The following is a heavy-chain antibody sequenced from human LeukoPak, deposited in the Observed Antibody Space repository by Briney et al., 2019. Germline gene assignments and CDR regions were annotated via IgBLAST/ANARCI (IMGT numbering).Heavy chain of an antibody. V-gene: IGHV3-74*01. J-gene: IGHJ3*02. CDR1: GFTFSSYW. Sequence: GVSLRLSCAASGFTFSSYWMHWVRQVPGKGLVWVSRINSDGSSTSYADSVKGRFTISRDNAKNTLYVQMNSLRAEDTAVYYCSTGSGRAFDIWGRGTMVTVSS. CDR2: INSDGSST. CDR3: STGSGRAFDI. D-gene: IGHD3-10*01.